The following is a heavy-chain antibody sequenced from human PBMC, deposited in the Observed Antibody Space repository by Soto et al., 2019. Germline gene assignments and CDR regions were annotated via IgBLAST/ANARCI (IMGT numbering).Heavy chain of an antibody. J-gene: IGHJ6*02. CDR1: GFTFSSYA. D-gene: IGHD5-12*01. CDR3: ARVLVDIVATIYYYYGMDV. Sequence: GGSMRLSCAASGFTFSSYAMHWVRQAPGKGLEWVAVISYDGSNKYYADSVKCRFTISRDNSKNTLYLQMNSLRAEDTAVYYCARVLVDIVATIYYYYGMDVWGQGTTGTVSS. V-gene: IGHV3-30-3*01. CDR2: ISYDGSNK.